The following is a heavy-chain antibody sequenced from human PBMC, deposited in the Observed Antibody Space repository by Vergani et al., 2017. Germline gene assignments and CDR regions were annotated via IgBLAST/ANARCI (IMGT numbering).Heavy chain of an antibody. V-gene: IGHV3-30*01. D-gene: IGHD1-1*01. CDR2: ISYDGSNK. J-gene: IGHJ6*02. Sequence: QVQLVESGGGVVQPGRSLRLSCAASGFTFSSYAMHWVRQAPGKGLEWVAVISYDGSNKYYADSVKGRFTISRDNSKNTLYLQMNSLRAEDTAVYYCAREGTRDAPPKNYYYGMDVWGQGTTVTVSS. CDR1: GFTFSSYA. CDR3: AREGTRDAPPKNYYYGMDV.